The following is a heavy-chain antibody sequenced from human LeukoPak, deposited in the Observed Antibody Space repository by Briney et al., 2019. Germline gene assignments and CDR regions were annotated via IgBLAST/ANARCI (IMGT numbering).Heavy chain of an antibody. D-gene: IGHD2-15*01. Sequence: QPGGSLRLSCAASGFTFSSYSMSWVRQAAGKGREWVSSISSSSSYIYYADSVKGRFTISRDNAKDSLYLQMNSLRAEDTAVYYCARDRIPLPGYCSGGSCYLPYYYGMDVWGQGTTVTVSS. CDR1: GFTFSSYS. CDR3: ARDRIPLPGYCSGGSCYLPYYYGMDV. V-gene: IGHV3-21*01. CDR2: ISSSSSYI. J-gene: IGHJ6*02.